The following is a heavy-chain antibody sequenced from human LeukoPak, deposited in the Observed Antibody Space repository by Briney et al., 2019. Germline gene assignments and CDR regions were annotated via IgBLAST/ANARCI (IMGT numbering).Heavy chain of an antibody. V-gene: IGHV4-59*01. D-gene: IGHD6-19*01. CDR2: IYYSGST. Sequence: SETLSLTCTVSGGSISSYYWSWIRQPPGKGLEWIGYIYYSGSTNYNPSLKSRVTISVDTSKNQFSLKLSSVTAADTAVYYCARVGSSGWYTSPYYYMDVWGKGTTVTVSS. CDR1: GGSISSYY. CDR3: ARVGSSGWYTSPYYYMDV. J-gene: IGHJ6*03.